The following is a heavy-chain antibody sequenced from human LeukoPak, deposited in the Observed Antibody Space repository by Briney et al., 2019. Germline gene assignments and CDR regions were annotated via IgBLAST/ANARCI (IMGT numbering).Heavy chain of an antibody. CDR1: GGSISSYY. D-gene: IGHD5-24*01. J-gene: IGHJ4*02. Sequence: SETLSLTCTVSGGSISSYYWSWIRQPPGKGLEWIGYIYYSGTTNYNPSLKSRLTISVDTSKNQFSLKLSSVTAAGTAVYYCARESPNYYFDYWGQGTLVTVSS. CDR2: IYYSGTT. V-gene: IGHV4-59*01. CDR3: ARESPNYYFDY.